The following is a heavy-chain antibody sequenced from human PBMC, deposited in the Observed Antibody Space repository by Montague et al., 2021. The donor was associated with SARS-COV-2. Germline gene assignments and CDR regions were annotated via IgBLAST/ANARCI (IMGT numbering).Heavy chain of an antibody. D-gene: IGHD3-10*01. J-gene: IGHJ3*02. CDR1: GGSISSSSYY. CDR3: ARSSRWFGELALDAFDI. CDR2: IYYSGST. Sequence: SETLSLTCTVSGGSISSSSYYWGWIRQPPGKGLEWIGSIYYSGSTYYNPSLKSRVTISVDTSKNQFSLKLSSVTAADTAVYYCARSSRWFGELALDAFDIWGQGTMVTVSS. V-gene: IGHV4-39*01.